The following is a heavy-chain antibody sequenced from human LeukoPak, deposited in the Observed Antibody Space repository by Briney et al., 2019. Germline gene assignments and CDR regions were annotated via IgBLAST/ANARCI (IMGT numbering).Heavy chain of an antibody. J-gene: IGHJ4*02. CDR3: ARDRMTRRLDCSSTSCYTTPTYYFDY. V-gene: IGHV1-3*01. D-gene: IGHD2-2*02. Sequence: GASVKVSCKASGYTFTSYAMHWVRQAPGQRLEWMGWINAGNGNTKYSQKFQGRVTITRDTSASTAYMELSSLRSEDTAVSYCARDRMTRRLDCSSTSCYTTPTYYFDYWGQGTLVTVSS. CDR2: INAGNGNT. CDR1: GYTFTSYA.